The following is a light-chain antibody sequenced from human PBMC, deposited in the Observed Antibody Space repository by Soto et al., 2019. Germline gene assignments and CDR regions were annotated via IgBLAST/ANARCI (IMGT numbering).Light chain of an antibody. CDR2: KAS. Sequence: DIQMTQSPSTLSGSVGDRVTITCRASQTISSWLAWYQQKPGKAPKLLINKASTLKSGVPSRFSGSGSGTEFTLTISSLQPDDFATYYCQHYNSYSGSFGQGTKVDIK. J-gene: IGKJ1*01. V-gene: IGKV1-5*03. CDR1: QTISSW. CDR3: QHYNSYSGS.